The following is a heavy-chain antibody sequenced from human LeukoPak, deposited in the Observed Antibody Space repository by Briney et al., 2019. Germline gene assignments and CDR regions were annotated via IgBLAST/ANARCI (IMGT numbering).Heavy chain of an antibody. D-gene: IGHD3-10*01. CDR1: GFTFSSYG. V-gene: IGHV3-23*01. CDR3: VRERFHGSGAPKFDF. CDR2: ISGSGGST. J-gene: IGHJ4*02. Sequence: GGTLRLSCAASGFTFSSYGMSWVRQAPGKGLEWVSAISGSGGSTYYADSVKGRFTISRDNAFNSLYLQMNSLRVEDTAVYYCVRERFHGSGAPKFDFWGQGTLLTVSS.